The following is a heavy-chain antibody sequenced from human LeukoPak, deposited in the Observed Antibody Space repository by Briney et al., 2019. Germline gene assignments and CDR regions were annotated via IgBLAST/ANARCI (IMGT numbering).Heavy chain of an antibody. V-gene: IGHV4-30-2*01. CDR2: IYHSGST. CDR1: GGSISSGGYS. D-gene: IGHD3-10*01. J-gene: IGHJ5*02. CDR3: ARSTPITMVRGLISYFDP. Sequence: PSETLSLTCAVSGGSISSGGYSWSWIRQPPGKGLEWIGYIYHSGSTYYNPSLKSRVTISVDRSNNQFSLKLTSVTAADTAVYYCARSTPITMVRGLISYFDPWGQGTLVTVSS.